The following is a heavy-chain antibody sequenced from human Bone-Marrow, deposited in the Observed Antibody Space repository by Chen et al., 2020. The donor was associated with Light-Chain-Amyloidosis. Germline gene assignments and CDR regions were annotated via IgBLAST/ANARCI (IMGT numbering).Heavy chain of an antibody. J-gene: IGHJ4*02. CDR3: ARGRGGGWGSYYD. Sequence: QLQESGPGLVQPSKTLALTCTVSGVSTINSREFYWGWMRQSPGKGLEWSGEINHSGSTNYNPSLKSRLTISVDTSKKQLSLKLSSVTAADTAVYYCARGRGGGWGSYYDWGQGTLVTVSS. V-gene: IGHV4-39*07. CDR2: INHSGST. D-gene: IGHD1-26*01. CDR1: GVSTINSREFY.